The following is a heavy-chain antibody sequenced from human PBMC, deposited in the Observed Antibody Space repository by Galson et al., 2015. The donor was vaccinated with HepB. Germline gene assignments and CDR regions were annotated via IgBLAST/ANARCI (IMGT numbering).Heavy chain of an antibody. CDR3: ARGQY. CDR1: GFTFSSSW. J-gene: IGHJ4*02. CDR2: IRPDGSEG. Sequence: CAASGFTFSSSWMSWVRQAPGKGLEWVANIRPDGSEGYYVDSVRGRFIISRDNAKNSLYLQMNSLSAEDTAVYYCARGQYWGQGTLVTVSS. V-gene: IGHV3-7*04.